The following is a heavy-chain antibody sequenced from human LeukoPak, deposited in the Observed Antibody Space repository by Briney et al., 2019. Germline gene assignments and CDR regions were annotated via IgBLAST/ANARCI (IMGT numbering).Heavy chain of an antibody. Sequence: PGGSLRLSCAASGFTFRSFAMSWVRQAPGKGLEWVSVIYSGGSTYYADSVKGRFTISRDNSKNTLYLQMNSLRAEDTAVYYCARGASIIARALDPWGQGTLVTVSS. V-gene: IGHV3-53*01. CDR3: ARGASIIARALDP. CDR2: IYSGGST. D-gene: IGHD6-6*01. CDR1: GFTFRSFA. J-gene: IGHJ5*02.